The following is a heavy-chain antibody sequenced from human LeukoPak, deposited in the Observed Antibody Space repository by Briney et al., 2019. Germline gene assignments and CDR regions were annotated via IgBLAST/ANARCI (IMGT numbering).Heavy chain of an antibody. J-gene: IGHJ5*02. CDR3: AAYYYDSSGYYDGRFDP. V-gene: IGHV4-59*01. D-gene: IGHD3-22*01. CDR1: GGSISSYY. Sequence: SETLSLTCTVSGGSISSYYWSWIRQPPGKGLEWIGYIYYSGSTNYNPSLKSRVTISVDTSKNQFSLKLSSVTAADTAVYYCAAYYYDSSGYYDGRFDPWGQGTLVTVSS. CDR2: IYYSGST.